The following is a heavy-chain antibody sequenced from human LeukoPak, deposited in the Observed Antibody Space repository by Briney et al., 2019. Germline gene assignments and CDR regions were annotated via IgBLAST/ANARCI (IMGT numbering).Heavy chain of an antibody. D-gene: IGHD1-7*01. CDR3: VRGVGVSRFNYLDP. CDR2: IWYDASNK. Sequence: PGRSLTLSCAASGFTFSSFGMHWVRQAPGKGLEWVADIWYDASNKYYADSVKGRFTISRDNSKNTLYLHMNSLRDDDTAVYYCVRGVGVSRFNYLDPWGQGTLVIVSS. J-gene: IGHJ5*02. V-gene: IGHV3-33*01. CDR1: GFTFSSFG.